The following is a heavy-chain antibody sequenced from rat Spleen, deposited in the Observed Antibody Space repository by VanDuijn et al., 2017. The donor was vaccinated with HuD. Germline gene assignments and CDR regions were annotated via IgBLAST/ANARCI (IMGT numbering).Heavy chain of an antibody. CDR1: GFTFSNYD. V-gene: IGHV5-29*01. Sequence: EVQLVESGGGLVQPGNPLKLSCAASGFTFSNYDMAWVRQAPTKGLEWVATISYDGSSTYYRDSVKGRFTISRDNAKSTLYLQMDSLRSEDTATYYCARAGYLRDWYFDFWGPGTMVTVSS. D-gene: IGHD2-2*01. J-gene: IGHJ1*01. CDR3: ARAGYLRDWYFDF. CDR2: ISYDGSST.